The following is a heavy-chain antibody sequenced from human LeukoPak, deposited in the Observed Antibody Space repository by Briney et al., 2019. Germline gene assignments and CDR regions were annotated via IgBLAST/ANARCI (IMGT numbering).Heavy chain of an antibody. D-gene: IGHD6-13*01. Sequence: GGSLRLSCAASGFTFSSYWMSWVRQAPGKGLEWVANIKQDGSEKYYVDSVKGRFPISRDNAKSSLYLQMNSLRAEDTAVYYCASGNIAAAGTYWGQGTLVTVSS. CDR1: GFTFSSYW. CDR2: IKQDGSEK. J-gene: IGHJ4*02. V-gene: IGHV3-7*01. CDR3: ASGNIAAAGTY.